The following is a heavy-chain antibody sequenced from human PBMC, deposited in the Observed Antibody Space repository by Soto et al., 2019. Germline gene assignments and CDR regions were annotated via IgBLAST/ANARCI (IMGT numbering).Heavy chain of an antibody. V-gene: IGHV4-31*01. CDR2: IHYTGGT. J-gene: IGHJ6*04. CDR1: GGSVSSGAFY. Sequence: QVQLQESGPGLVKPSETLSLTCTVSGGSVSSGAFYWSWIRQHPGKGLAWIGYIHYTGGTYSHPSLTNPTTMTLVASRSQFALKLPSVTAADTAVYYSAGEGAGTIDFPTYVYCFYAMDVWGRGATVTGSS. CDR3: AGEGAGTIDFPTYVYCFYAMDV. D-gene: IGHD1-1*01.